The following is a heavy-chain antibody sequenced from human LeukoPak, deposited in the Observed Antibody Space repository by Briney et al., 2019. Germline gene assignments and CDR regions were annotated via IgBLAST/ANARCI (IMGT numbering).Heavy chain of an antibody. Sequence: ASVKVSCKASGYTFTSYGISWVRQAPGQGLERLGWISVYNGHTNYAQKLQGRVTMTTDTSTTTAYMELRTLRSDDTAVYYCASLYSYGRGPFDYWGQGTLVTVSS. J-gene: IGHJ4*02. CDR1: GYTFTSYG. D-gene: IGHD5-18*01. CDR2: ISVYNGHT. CDR3: ASLYSYGRGPFDY. V-gene: IGHV1-18*01.